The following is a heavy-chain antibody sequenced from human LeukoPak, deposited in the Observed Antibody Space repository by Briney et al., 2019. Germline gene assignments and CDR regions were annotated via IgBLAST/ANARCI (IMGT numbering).Heavy chain of an antibody. CDR3: ARSSSWLFDY. D-gene: IGHD6-13*01. Sequence: SETLSLTCTVSGGSISSYYWRWIRQPPGKGLEWIGYIYYSGSTNYNPSLKSRVTISVDTSKNQFSLKLSSVTAADTAVYYCARSSSWLFDYWGQGTLVTVSS. V-gene: IGHV4-59*08. J-gene: IGHJ4*02. CDR1: GGSISSYY. CDR2: IYYSGST.